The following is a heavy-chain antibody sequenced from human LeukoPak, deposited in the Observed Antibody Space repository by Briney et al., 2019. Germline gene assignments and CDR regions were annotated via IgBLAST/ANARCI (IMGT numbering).Heavy chain of an antibody. Sequence: GGSLRLSCAASGFTFSNYAMNWVRQAPGKGLEWVSAISGSSYNTYYADSVKGRFTISRDDSKSTLYLQMNSLRAEDTAVYYCATRRPNYPFDYWGQGTLVTVSS. CDR3: ATRRPNYPFDY. CDR1: GFTFSNYA. J-gene: IGHJ4*02. D-gene: IGHD3-10*01. V-gene: IGHV3-23*01. CDR2: ISGSSYNT.